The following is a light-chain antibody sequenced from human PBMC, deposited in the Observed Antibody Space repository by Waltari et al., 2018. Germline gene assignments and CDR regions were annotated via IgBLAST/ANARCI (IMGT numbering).Light chain of an antibody. V-gene: IGKV1-5*01. CDR2: DAS. J-gene: IGKJ1*01. CDR1: QSVGSW. Sequence: DIHMTQSPYTLSASVGDRVTITCRASQSVGSWLAWYQQKPGKARDLLIYDASSLETGVPSRFSGSGSETEFTLTISSLQPDDAATYYCLQYDSFWTFGQGTEVQVK. CDR3: LQYDSFWT.